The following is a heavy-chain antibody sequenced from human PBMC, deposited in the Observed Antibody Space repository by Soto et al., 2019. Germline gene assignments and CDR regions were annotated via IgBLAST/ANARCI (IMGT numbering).Heavy chain of an antibody. CDR1: GASVSDYY. Sequence: QVQLQESGPGLVKPSETLSLTCTVSGASVSDYYWAWLRQSPEKGLQYIAYSSCHGITNLNPALDSRINMAIDTSRNQFSLTVSALTAADTAVYYCARARESAYIAGGFDSWGQGAQVTVSS. CDR2: SSCHGIT. D-gene: IGHD5-18*01. J-gene: IGHJ4*02. CDR3: ARARESAYIAGGFDS. V-gene: IGHV4-59*02.